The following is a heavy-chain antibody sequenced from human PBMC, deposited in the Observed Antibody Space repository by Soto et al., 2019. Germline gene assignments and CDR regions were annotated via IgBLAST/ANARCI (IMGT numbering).Heavy chain of an antibody. CDR2: ISYDGSNK. J-gene: IGHJ4*02. Sequence: QVQLVESGGCVGQPVRSLRLSCAASGFTFSSYGMHWVRQAPGKGLEWVAVISYDGSNKYYADSVKGRFTISRDNSKNTLYLQMNSLRAEDTAVYYCAKDLAPEWLVDPGGLYFDYWGQGTLVTVSS. D-gene: IGHD6-19*01. V-gene: IGHV3-30*18. CDR3: AKDLAPEWLVDPGGLYFDY. CDR1: GFTFSSYG.